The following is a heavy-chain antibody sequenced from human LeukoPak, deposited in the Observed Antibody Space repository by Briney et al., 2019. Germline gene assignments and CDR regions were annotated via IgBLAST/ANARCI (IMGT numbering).Heavy chain of an antibody. J-gene: IGHJ4*02. D-gene: IGHD3-22*01. CDR3: ARAGPYYDSSGYRVLDY. V-gene: IGHV3-20*04. CDR2: INWNGGST. Sequence: GGSLRLSCAASGFTFDDYGMSWVRQAPGKGLEWVSGINWNGGSTGYADSVKGRFTISRDNAKNSLYLQMNSLRAEDTALYYCARAGPYYDSSGYRVLDYWGQGTLVTVSS. CDR1: GFTFDDYG.